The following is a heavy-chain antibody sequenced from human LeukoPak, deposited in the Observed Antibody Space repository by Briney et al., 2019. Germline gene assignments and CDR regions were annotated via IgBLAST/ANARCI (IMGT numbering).Heavy chain of an antibody. J-gene: IGHJ4*02. CDR3: ARDLLASPTF. D-gene: IGHD2-8*02. CDR2: IGSGSSTI. V-gene: IGHV3-48*02. Sequence: GGSLRLSCAASAFTFSSYSMNWVRQAPGKGLEWVSYIGSGSSTIYYADSVKGRFTISRDNAKNSLYLQMNSLRDEDTAVYYCARDLLASPTFWGQGTLVTVSS. CDR1: AFTFSSYS.